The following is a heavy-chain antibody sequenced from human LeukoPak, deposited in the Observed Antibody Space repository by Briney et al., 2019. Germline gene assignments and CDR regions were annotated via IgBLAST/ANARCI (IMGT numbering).Heavy chain of an antibody. CDR2: INWNGGST. Sequence: LSGGSLRLSCAASGFTFDDYGMSWVRQAPGKGLEWVSGINWNGGSTGYADSVKGRFTISRDNAKNSLYLQMNSLRAEDTAVYYCARAALLWFGGPTGTFDYWGQGTLVTVSS. CDR3: ARAALLWFGGPTGTFDY. J-gene: IGHJ4*02. V-gene: IGHV3-20*04. D-gene: IGHD3-10*01. CDR1: GFTFDDYG.